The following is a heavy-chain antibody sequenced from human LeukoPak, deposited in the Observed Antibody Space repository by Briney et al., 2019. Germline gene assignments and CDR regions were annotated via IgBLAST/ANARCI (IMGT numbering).Heavy chain of an antibody. J-gene: IGHJ5*02. CDR1: GGSFSGYY. CDR3: ARAVEMATIFWFDP. CDR2: TNHSGST. D-gene: IGHD5-24*01. Sequence: PSETLSLTCAVYGGSFSGYYWSWIRQPPGKGLEWIGETNHSGSTNYNPSLKSRVTISVDTSKNQFSLKLSSVTAADTAVYYCARAVEMATIFWFDPWGQGTLVTVSS. V-gene: IGHV4-34*01.